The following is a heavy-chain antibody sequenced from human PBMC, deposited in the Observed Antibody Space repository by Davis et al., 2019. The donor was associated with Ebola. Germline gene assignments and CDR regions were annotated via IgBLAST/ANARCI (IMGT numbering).Heavy chain of an antibody. Sequence: ASVTVSCKASGYTFTNYDINRVRQATGQGLEWMGWMNPYSGNAGYAQKFQGRVSMTRTTSISTAYMELSSLSSEDTAVYYCTRAPPGSNWNYGGNWFDPWGQGTLVTVSS. V-gene: IGHV1-8*01. J-gene: IGHJ5*02. CDR1: GYTFTNYD. CDR2: MNPYSGNA. CDR3: TRAPPGSNWNYGGNWFDP. D-gene: IGHD1-7*01.